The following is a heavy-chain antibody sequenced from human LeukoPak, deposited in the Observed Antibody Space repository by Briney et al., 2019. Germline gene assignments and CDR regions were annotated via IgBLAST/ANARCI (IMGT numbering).Heavy chain of an antibody. J-gene: IGHJ4*02. Sequence: SETLSLTCTVSGGSISSYYWSWIRQPPGKGLEWIGYIYYSGSTNYNPSLKSRVTISVDTSKNQFSLKLSSVTVADTAVYYCARHAYDSSGYYVVPDYWGQRTLVTVSS. D-gene: IGHD3-22*01. CDR1: GGSISSYY. V-gene: IGHV4-59*08. CDR2: IYYSGST. CDR3: ARHAYDSSGYYVVPDY.